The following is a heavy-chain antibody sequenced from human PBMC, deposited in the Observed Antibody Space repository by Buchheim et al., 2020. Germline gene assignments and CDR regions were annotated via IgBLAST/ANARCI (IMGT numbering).Heavy chain of an antibody. D-gene: IGHD3-3*01. CDR1: GYPFTSYD. CDR2: MNPNSGNT. J-gene: IGHJ4*02. V-gene: IGHV1-8*01. CDR3: AREGGTIFGVVGPLDY. Sequence: QVQLVQSGAEVKKPGASVKVSCKASGYPFTSYDINWVRQATGQGLEWMGWMNPNSGNTGYAQKFQGSVTMTRNTSISTAYLERSSLRAEDTAVYYCAREGGTIFGVVGPLDYWGKGAL.